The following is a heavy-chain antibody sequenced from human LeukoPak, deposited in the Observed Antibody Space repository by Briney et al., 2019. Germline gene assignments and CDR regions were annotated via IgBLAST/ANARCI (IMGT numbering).Heavy chain of an antibody. V-gene: IGHV3-53*01. D-gene: IGHD6-19*01. CDR3: ARVFLAVAGTLDP. J-gene: IGHJ5*02. CDR1: GFTVSSNY. CDR2: IYSGGST. Sequence: PGGSLRLSCAASGFTVSSNYMSWVRQAPGKGLEWVSVIYSGGSTYYADSVKGRFTISRDNSKNTLYLQMNSLRAEDTAVYYCARVFLAVAGTLDPWGQGTLVTVSS.